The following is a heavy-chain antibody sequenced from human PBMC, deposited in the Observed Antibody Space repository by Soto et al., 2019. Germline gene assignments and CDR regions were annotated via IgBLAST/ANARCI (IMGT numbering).Heavy chain of an antibody. CDR2: IYYSGST. CDR1: GGSISSSSYY. V-gene: IGHV4-39*01. Sequence: SETLSLTCTVSGGSISSSSYYWGWIRQPPGKGLEWIGSIYYSGSTYYNPSLKSRVTISVDTSKNQFSLKLSSVTAADTAVYYFARCLGYYYYYMVVWGKGTTVTVS. CDR3: ARCLGYYYYYMVV. J-gene: IGHJ6*03.